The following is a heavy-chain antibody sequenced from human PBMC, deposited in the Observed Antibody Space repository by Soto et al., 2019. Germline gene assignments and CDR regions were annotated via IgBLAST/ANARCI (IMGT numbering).Heavy chain of an antibody. Sequence: SETLSLTCTVSGGSISSGGYYWSWIRQHPGKGLEWIGYIYYSGSTYYNPSLKSRVTISVDTSKNQFSLKLSSVTAADTAVYYCARVMVYAEGNEDWGQGTLVTVSS. D-gene: IGHD2-8*01. CDR2: IYYSGST. CDR1: GGSISSGGYY. CDR3: ARVMVYAEGNED. V-gene: IGHV4-31*03. J-gene: IGHJ4*02.